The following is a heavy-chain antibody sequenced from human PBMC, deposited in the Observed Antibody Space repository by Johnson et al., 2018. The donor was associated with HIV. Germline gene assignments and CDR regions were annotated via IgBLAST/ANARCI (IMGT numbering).Heavy chain of an antibody. J-gene: IGHJ3*02. CDR1: GFTFSNYG. CDR3: VREGKNNGYNFDAFDI. D-gene: IGHD5-24*01. Sequence: QVHLVESVGGVVQPGTSLRLSCAASGFTFSNYGMHWVRQAPGKGLEWVAVISYDGSNKYYADSVKGRFTISRDNSKRTLYLQMNSLRAEDTAVYYCVREGKNNGYNFDAFDIWGQGTLVTVSS. V-gene: IGHV3-30*03. CDR2: ISYDGSNK.